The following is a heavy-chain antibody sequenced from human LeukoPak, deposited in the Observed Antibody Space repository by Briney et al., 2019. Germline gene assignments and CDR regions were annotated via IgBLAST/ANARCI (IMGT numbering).Heavy chain of an antibody. V-gene: IGHV1-8*01. D-gene: IGHD1-26*01. CDR2: MNPNSGNT. J-gene: IGHJ4*02. Sequence: ASVTVSFTASGYTFTSYDISWVRQATGQGLEWMGWMNPNSGNTGYAQKFQGRVTMTRNTSISTAYMELSSLRSEDTAVYYCARAPGIVGATRGDFDYWGQGTLVTVSS. CDR3: ARAPGIVGATRGDFDY. CDR1: GYTFTSYD.